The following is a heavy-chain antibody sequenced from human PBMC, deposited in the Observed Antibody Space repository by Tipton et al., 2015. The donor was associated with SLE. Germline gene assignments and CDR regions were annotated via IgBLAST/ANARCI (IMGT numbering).Heavy chain of an antibody. V-gene: IGHV1-18*04. D-gene: IGHD1-26*01. CDR2: ISAYTGVT. Sequence: QVQLVQSGAEVKKPGASVKVSCKTSGYTFTGYYMHWVRQAPGQGLEWMGWISAYTGVTSYAQTFHGRVTMTTDTSTSTAYMELRSLRSDDTAVYYCARSPQWEPPTFDIWGQGTMVTVSS. J-gene: IGHJ3*02. CDR1: GYTFTGYY. CDR3: ARSPQWEPPTFDI.